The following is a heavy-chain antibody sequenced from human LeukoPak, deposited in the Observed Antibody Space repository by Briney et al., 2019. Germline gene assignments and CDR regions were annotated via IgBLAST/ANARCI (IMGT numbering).Heavy chain of an antibody. V-gene: IGHV4-39*02. CDR1: GGSIGSSSYY. J-gene: IGHJ5*02. D-gene: IGHD2-2*01. Sequence: PSETLSLTCSVSGGSIGSSSYYWGWIRQPPGKGLEWIGNIYYSGSTYFNPSLKSRVTISVDTSKNQFSLKLSTVAAADTAVYYCAREVDAAAAYNWFDPWGQGTLVTVSS. CDR2: IYYSGST. CDR3: AREVDAAAAYNWFDP.